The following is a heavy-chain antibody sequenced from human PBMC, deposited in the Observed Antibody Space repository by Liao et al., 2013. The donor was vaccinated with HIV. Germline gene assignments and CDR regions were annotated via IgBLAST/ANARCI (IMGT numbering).Heavy chain of an antibody. V-gene: IGHV4-34*02. Sequence: QVQLQQWGAGLLKPSETLSLTCAIYGGSFSGNFWNWIRQSPEKGLEWIGEISDSGSTKYNPSLKSRITLSIDTSKNQFSLRLRSVTAADTALYYCARDQRQFLSPGFFDYWGQGALVTVSS. CDR2: ISDSGST. CDR3: ARDQRQFLSPGFFDY. J-gene: IGHJ4*02. CDR1: GGSFSGNF. D-gene: IGHD3-10*01.